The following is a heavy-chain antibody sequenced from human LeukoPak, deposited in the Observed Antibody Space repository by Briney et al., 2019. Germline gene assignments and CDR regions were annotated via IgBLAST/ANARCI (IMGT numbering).Heavy chain of an antibody. Sequence: ASVKVSCKASGYTFTSYDINWVRQATGQGLEWMGWMNPNSGNTGYAQKFQGRVTMTRNTSISTAHMELSSLRSEDTAVYYCARVILVRGVIHYYYYGMDVWGQGTTVTVSS. D-gene: IGHD3-10*01. V-gene: IGHV1-8*01. CDR1: GYTFTSYD. CDR3: ARVILVRGVIHYYYYGMDV. J-gene: IGHJ6*02. CDR2: MNPNSGNT.